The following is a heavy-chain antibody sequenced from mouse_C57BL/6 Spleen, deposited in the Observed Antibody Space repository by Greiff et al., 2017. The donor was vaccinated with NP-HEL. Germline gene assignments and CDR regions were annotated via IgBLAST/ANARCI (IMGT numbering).Heavy chain of an antibody. V-gene: IGHV2-2*01. Sequence: QVQLKESGPGLVQPSQSLSITCTVSGFSLTSYGVHWVRQSPGKGLEWPGVIWRGGSTDYTAAFISRLSISKYNSKSQVFYKMNNLQADDTAIYYCARNEGDSSGYWFAYWGQGTLDTVSA. CDR2: IWRGGST. D-gene: IGHD3-2*02. CDR1: GFSLTSYG. J-gene: IGHJ3*01. CDR3: ARNEGDSSGYWFAY.